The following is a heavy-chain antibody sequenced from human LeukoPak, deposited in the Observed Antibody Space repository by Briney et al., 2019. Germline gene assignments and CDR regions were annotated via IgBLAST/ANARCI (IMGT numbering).Heavy chain of an antibody. CDR3: ARDLAGYFDY. CDR2: IHYSGST. D-gene: IGHD2-21*01. V-gene: IGHV4-59*12. Sequence: SETLSLTCTVSGGSISSYYWSWIRQPPGKGLEWIGYIHYSGSTDHNPSLKSRVTMSVDTSKNQFSLKLSSVTAADTAVYYCARDLAGYFDYWGQGTLVTVSS. J-gene: IGHJ4*02. CDR1: GGSISSYY.